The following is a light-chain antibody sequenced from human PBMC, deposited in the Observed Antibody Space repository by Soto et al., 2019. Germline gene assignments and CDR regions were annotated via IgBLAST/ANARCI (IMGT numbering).Light chain of an antibody. CDR1: QSISSY. V-gene: IGKV1-39*01. CDR3: QRSYSTPFS. J-gene: IGKJ3*01. Sequence: DIQMTQSPSSLSASVGDRVTITCRASQSISSYLNWYQQKPGKAPKLLIYAASSLQSGVPSRFSGNVSGTDFTLTISSLQPEDFATYYCQRSYSTPFSFGPGTKVDIK. CDR2: AAS.